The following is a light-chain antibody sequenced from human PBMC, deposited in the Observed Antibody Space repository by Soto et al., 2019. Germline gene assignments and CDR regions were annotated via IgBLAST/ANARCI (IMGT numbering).Light chain of an antibody. CDR3: QRRRNWPIT. V-gene: IGKV3-11*01. CDR2: DAS. CDR1: QSVSSY. J-gene: IGKJ5*01. Sequence: EIVLTQSPATLSLSPGERATLSCRASQSVSSYLAWYQQKPGQAPRLLIYDASNRATGIPARFSGSGSGTDFTLSICRREPEEFPVYYCQRRRNWPITFSQGRPLEIK.